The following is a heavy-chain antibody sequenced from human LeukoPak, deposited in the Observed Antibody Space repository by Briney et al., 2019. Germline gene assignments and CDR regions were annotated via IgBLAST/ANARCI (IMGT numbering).Heavy chain of an antibody. CDR2: IKQDGSEK. CDR1: GFTFSSYS. Sequence: GGSLRLSCAASGFTFSSYSMSWVRQAPGKGLEWVANIKQDGSEKYYVDSVKGRFTISRDNAKNSLYLQMNSLRAEDTAVYYCARDQTHSRRGHAFDIWGQGTMVTVSS. J-gene: IGHJ3*02. D-gene: IGHD6-13*01. CDR3: ARDQTHSRRGHAFDI. V-gene: IGHV3-7*01.